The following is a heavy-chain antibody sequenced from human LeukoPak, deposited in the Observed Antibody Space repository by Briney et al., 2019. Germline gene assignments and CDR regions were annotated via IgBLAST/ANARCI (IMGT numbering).Heavy chain of an antibody. CDR2: ISGGGETT. D-gene: IGHD4-17*01. CDR1: GFTFNNYV. V-gene: IGHV3-23*01. Sequence: GGSLRLSCAASGFTFNNYVMNWVRQAPGKGLEWVSSISGGGETTYYADSAKGRFTISRDNSQNTLYLQMNSLRAEDTAVYYCARDYADYVGYFFFDYWGQGTLVTVSS. CDR3: ARDYADYVGYFFFDY. J-gene: IGHJ4*02.